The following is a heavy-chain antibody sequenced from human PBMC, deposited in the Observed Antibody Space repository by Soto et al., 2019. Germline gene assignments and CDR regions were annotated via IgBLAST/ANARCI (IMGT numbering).Heavy chain of an antibody. CDR3: ARDRITGTTWFDY. J-gene: IGHJ4*02. CDR1: GFTFISYW. D-gene: IGHD1-7*01. CDR2: IKQDGSEK. V-gene: IGHV3-7*01. Sequence: PWGSLRLSCAASGFTFISYWIIFCRHAPVKGLEWVANIKQDGSEKYYVDSVKGRFTISRDNAKNSLYLQMNSLRAEDTAVYYCARDRITGTTWFDYWGQGTLVTAPQ.